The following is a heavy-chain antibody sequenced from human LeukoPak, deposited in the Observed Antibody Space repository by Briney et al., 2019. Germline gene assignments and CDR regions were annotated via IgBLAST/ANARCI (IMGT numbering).Heavy chain of an antibody. V-gene: IGHV3-9*01. CDR2: ISWNSGSI. Sequence: PGGSLRLSCAASGFTFDDYAMHWVRQAPGKGLEWVSGISWNSGSIGYADSVKGRFTISRDNAKNSLYLQMNSLRAEDTALYYCAKEFRYYFDYWGQGTLVTVSS. J-gene: IGHJ4*02. D-gene: IGHD3-10*01. CDR1: GFTFDDYA. CDR3: AKEFRYYFDY.